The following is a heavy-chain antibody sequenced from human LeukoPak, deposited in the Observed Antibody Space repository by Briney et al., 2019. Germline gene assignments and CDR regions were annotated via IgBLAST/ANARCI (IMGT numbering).Heavy chain of an antibody. CDR3: ARDFSGYCSSTSCYLSYFDY. Sequence: GGSLRLSCAASGFTFSSYSMNWVRQAPGKGLEWVSSISSSSSYIYYADSVKGRFTISRDNAKNSLYLQMNSLRAEGTAVYYCARDFSGYCSSTSCYLSYFDYWGQGTLVTVSS. D-gene: IGHD2-2*01. CDR1: GFTFSSYS. CDR2: ISSSSSYI. J-gene: IGHJ4*02. V-gene: IGHV3-21*01.